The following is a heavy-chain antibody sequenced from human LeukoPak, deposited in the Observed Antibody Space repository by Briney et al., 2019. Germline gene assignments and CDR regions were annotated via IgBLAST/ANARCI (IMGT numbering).Heavy chain of an antibody. CDR3: ARAETSVDRLNDAFDI. Sequence: PSETLSLTCAVYGGSFSGYYWSWIRQPPGKGLEWIGEINHSGSTNYNPSLKSRVTISVDTSKNQFSLKLSSVTAADTAVYYCARAETSVDRLNDAFDIWGQGTMVTVSS. J-gene: IGHJ3*02. V-gene: IGHV4-34*01. CDR2: INHSGST. CDR1: GGSFSGYY.